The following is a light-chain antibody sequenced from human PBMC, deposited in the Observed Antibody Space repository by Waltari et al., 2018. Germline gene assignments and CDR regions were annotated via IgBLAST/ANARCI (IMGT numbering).Light chain of an antibody. V-gene: IGLV2-23*02. J-gene: IGLJ2*01. CDR1: SSDVGGYNY. Sequence: QPALTQPASVSGPPGQSITISCTGTSSDVGGYNYVPWYQQHPGKAPKFIIYDVSKRPSGVSNRFSGSKSGNTASLTISGLQAEDEADYYCCSYAGSSTPVIFGGGTKLTVL. CDR3: CSYAGSSTPVI. CDR2: DVS.